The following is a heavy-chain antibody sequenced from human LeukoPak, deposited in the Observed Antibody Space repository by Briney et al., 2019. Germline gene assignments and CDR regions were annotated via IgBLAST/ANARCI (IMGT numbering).Heavy chain of an antibody. D-gene: IGHD5-18*01. Sequence: GGSLGLSCAASGFTFSSYAMHWVRQAPGKGLEWVAVISYDGSNKYYADSVKGRFTISRDNSKNTLYLQMNSLRAEDTAVYYCAREGQLWGLRPLDVWGKGTTVTVSS. CDR3: AREGQLWGLRPLDV. CDR2: ISYDGSNK. CDR1: GFTFSSYA. J-gene: IGHJ6*04. V-gene: IGHV3-30*01.